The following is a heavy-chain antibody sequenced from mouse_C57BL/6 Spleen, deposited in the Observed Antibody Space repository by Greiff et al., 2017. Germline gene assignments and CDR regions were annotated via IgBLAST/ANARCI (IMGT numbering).Heavy chain of an antibody. D-gene: IGHD1-1*01. V-gene: IGHV2-9-1*01. CDR2: IWTGGGT. CDR1: GFSLTSYA. CDR3: ASHYYGSSYVRFAY. J-gene: IGHJ3*01. Sequence: VQGVESGPGLVAPSQSLSITCTVSGFSLTSYAISWVRQPPGKGLEWLGVIWTGGGTNYNSALKSRLSISKDNSKSQVFLKMNSLQTDDTARYYCASHYYGSSYVRFAYWGQGTLVTVSA.